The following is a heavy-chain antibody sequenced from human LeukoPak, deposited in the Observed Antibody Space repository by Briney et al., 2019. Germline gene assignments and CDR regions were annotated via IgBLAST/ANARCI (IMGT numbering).Heavy chain of an antibody. V-gene: IGHV1-46*01. J-gene: IGHJ5*02. D-gene: IGHD3-3*01. CDR3: AILTYYDFWSGYS. Sequence: ASVKVSCKASGYTFTSYYMHWVRQAPGQGLEWMGIINPGGGSTSYAQKFQGRVTMTRNTSISTAYMELSSLRSEDTAVYYCAILTYYDFWSGYSWGQGTLVTVSS. CDR2: INPGGGST. CDR1: GYTFTSYY.